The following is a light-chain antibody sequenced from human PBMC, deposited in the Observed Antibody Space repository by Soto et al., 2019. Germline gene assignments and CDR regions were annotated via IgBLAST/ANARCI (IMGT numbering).Light chain of an antibody. CDR3: LQYSTWPPLYT. CDR1: QSVSSY. J-gene: IGKJ2*01. CDR2: DAS. V-gene: IGKV3-15*01. Sequence: EIVMTQSPATLSVSLGERVTLSCRASQSVSSYLAWYQQKPGQAPRLLISDASTRATDIPDRFSGSGSGTDFTLTISRLQSTDLAVYYCLQYSTWPPLYTFGQGKKLEIK.